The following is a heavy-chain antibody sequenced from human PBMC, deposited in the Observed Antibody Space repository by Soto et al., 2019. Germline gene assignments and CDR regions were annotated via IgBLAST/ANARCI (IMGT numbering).Heavy chain of an antibody. V-gene: IGHV3-64D*06. CDR3: AKGCSSTSCLDWFDP. Sequence: GGSLRLSCSASGFTFSSYAMHWVRQAPGKGLEYVSAISSNGGSTYYADSVKGRFTIPRDNSENTLYLQMSSLRAEDTAVYYCAKGCSSTSCLDWFDPWGQGTLVTVSS. CDR2: ISSNGGST. D-gene: IGHD2-2*01. J-gene: IGHJ5*02. CDR1: GFTFSSYA.